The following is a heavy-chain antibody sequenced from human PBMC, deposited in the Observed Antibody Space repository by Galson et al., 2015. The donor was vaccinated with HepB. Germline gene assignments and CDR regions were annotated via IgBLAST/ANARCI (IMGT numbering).Heavy chain of an antibody. V-gene: IGHV3-15*01. CDR1: GFTFSNAW. D-gene: IGHD3-22*01. Sequence: LRLSCAASGFTFSNAWMSWVRQAPGKGLEWVGRIKSKTDGGTTDYAAPVKGRFTISRDDSKNTLYLQMNSLKTEDTAVYYCTTDVTNYYDSSGYYYVVDYWGQGTLVTVSS. J-gene: IGHJ4*02. CDR2: IKSKTDGGTT. CDR3: TTDVTNYYDSSGYYYVVDY.